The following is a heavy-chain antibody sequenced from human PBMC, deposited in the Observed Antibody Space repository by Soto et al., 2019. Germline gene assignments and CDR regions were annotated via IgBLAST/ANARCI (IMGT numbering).Heavy chain of an antibody. J-gene: IGHJ4*02. CDR3: ARTWRYCSGGGCYSHYYFDY. D-gene: IGHD2-15*01. CDR2: IYYSGST. Sequence: PSETLSLTCTVSGGSISSGGYYWSWIRQHPGEGLEWIGYIYYSGSTYYNPSLKSRVTISVDTSENQFSLKLSSVTVADTAVYYCARTWRYCSGGGCYSHYYFDYWGQGALVTVSS. CDR1: GGSISSGGYY. V-gene: IGHV4-31*03.